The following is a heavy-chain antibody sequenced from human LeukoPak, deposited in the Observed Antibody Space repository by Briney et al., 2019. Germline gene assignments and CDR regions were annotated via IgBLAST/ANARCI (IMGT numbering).Heavy chain of an antibody. Sequence: GGSLRLSCAASGFTFSSYSMNWVRQAPGKGLEWVSSISSSSSYIYYADSVKGRFTISRDNAKNSLYLQMNSLRAEDTAVYYCARDAGYYYDSKGSLDYWGQGTLVTVSS. J-gene: IGHJ4*02. V-gene: IGHV3-21*01. CDR1: GFTFSSYS. CDR3: ARDAGYYYDSKGSLDY. D-gene: IGHD3-22*01. CDR2: ISSSSSYI.